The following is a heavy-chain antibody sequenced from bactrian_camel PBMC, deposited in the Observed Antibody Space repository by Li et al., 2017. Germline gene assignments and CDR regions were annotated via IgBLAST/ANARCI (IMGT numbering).Heavy chain of an antibody. Sequence: HVQLVESGGGSVQAGGALKLACEASDFGFYCMGWFRKAPGKGREGVAAIDSDGRTSYADSVKGRFTMSQDNAKNTWYLQLNNLEPADTAMYYCAAAVGHASDGCLSGSRSTYNYWGQGTQVTVS. J-gene: IGHJ4*01. CDR3: AAAVGHASDGCLSGSRSTYNY. CDR1: DFGFYC. V-gene: IGHV3S53*01. D-gene: IGHD1*01. CDR2: IDSDGRT.